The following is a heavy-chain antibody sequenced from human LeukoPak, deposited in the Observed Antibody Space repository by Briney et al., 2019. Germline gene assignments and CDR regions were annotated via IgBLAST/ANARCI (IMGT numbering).Heavy chain of an antibody. CDR3: ARGADSGYSSDN. Sequence: HSGGSLRLSCAASGFTFSSYAMSWVRQAPGKGVEWVSAISGSGGSRYYADSVKGRFTISTDNAKNTLYLQMNSLRAEDTAVYYCARGADSGYSSDNWGQGTLVSVSS. CDR2: ISGSGGSR. J-gene: IGHJ4*02. D-gene: IGHD3-9*01. V-gene: IGHV3-23*01. CDR1: GFTFSSYA.